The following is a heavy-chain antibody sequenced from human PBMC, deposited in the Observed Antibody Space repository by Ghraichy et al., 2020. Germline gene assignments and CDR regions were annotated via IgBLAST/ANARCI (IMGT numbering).Heavy chain of an antibody. CDR2: MNPNSGNT. CDR3: TTADRGYSYGDY. J-gene: IGHJ4*02. V-gene: IGHV1-8*01. CDR1: GYSFTSYD. D-gene: IGHD5-18*01. Sequence: ASVKVSCKASGYSFTSYDINWVRQTTGQGLEWMGWMNPNSGNTGYVQKFQGRVTMTGDTSISTAYMELSNLRSEDTAVYYCTTADRGYSYGDYWGQGTPVTVSS.